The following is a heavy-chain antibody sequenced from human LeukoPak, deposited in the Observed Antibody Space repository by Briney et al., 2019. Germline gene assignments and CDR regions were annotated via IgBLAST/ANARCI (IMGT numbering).Heavy chain of an antibody. J-gene: IGHJ4*02. CDR1: GGSFSGYY. D-gene: IGHD6-13*01. V-gene: IGHV4-34*01. CDR3: ARGVREAAGPGGPLNATNFDY. Sequence: SETLSRTCAGYGGSFSGYYWSWIRQPPGKGLEGSGEINHSGSTNDNPSLKSRVTISVDTSKNQFSVKLRSVTAGETAVYYCARGVREAAGPGGPLNATNFDYWGQGTLVTVSS. CDR2: INHSGST.